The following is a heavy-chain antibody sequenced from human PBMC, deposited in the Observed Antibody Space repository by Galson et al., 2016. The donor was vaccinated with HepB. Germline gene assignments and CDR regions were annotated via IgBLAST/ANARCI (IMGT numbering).Heavy chain of an antibody. CDR3: AHLVNWNPLSYLDY. V-gene: IGHV2-5*01. D-gene: IGHD1-20*01. Sequence: PALVKPTQTLTLTCTFSGFSLTTSGVGVGWIRQPPGKALEWLALIYWNDDKRNSPSLKSRLTILKDTSKNQVVLTMTNLDPVDTATYYCAHLVNWNPLSYLDYWCPGILVTVSS. CDR1: GFSLTTSGVG. CDR2: IYWNDDK. J-gene: IGHJ4*02.